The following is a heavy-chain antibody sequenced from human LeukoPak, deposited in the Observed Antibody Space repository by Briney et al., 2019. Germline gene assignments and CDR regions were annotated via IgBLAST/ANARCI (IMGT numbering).Heavy chain of an antibody. J-gene: IGHJ6*03. CDR1: GYTFTSYY. CDR2: INPSGGST. CDR3: ARSEVVVAASCLMDV. Sequence: ASVKVSCKASGYTFTSYYMHWVRQAPGQGLEWMGIINPSGGSTSYAQKFQGRATMTRDMSTSTVYMELSSLRSEDTAVYYCARSEVVVAASCLMDVWGKGTTVTVSS. D-gene: IGHD2-15*01. V-gene: IGHV1-46*01.